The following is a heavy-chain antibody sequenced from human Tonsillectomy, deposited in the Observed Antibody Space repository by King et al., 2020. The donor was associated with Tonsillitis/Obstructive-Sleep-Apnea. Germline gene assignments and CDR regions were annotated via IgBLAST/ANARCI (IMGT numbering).Heavy chain of an antibody. CDR1: GFTFSSDY. Sequence: VQLVESGGGLVQPGGSLRLSCAASGFTFSSDYMYWVRQAPGKGLVWVSRISPDGRSTSYADSVKGRFTISRDNAKNTLYLQVNSLRAEDTAIYYCVSYNWYRNLSWGLGTLVTVSS. D-gene: IGHD1/OR15-1a*01. J-gene: IGHJ5*02. CDR3: VSYNWYRNLS. V-gene: IGHV3-74*01. CDR2: ISPDGRST.